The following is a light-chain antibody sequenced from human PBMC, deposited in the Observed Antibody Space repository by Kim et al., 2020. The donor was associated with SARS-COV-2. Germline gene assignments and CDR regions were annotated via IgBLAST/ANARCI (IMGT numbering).Light chain of an antibody. CDR1: QSVSNW. CDR3: QQYNDYST. Sequence: SASVGDRVTITCRASQSVSNWLAWYQQKPGKAPNLLIYKASTLQSGVPSRFSGSGSGTEFTLTISSLQPDDFATYYCQQYNDYSTFGQGTKVDIK. J-gene: IGKJ1*01. V-gene: IGKV1-5*03. CDR2: KAS.